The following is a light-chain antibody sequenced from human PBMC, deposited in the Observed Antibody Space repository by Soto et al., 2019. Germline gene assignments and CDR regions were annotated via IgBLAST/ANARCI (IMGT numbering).Light chain of an antibody. CDR1: TTDVGGYNF. Sequence: QSVLTQPASVSGSPGQSITISCTGTTTDVGGYNFVSWYQQHPGKAPKLIIYEVTNRPSGVSSRFSGSRSGNTASLTISGRQADDEADYYCSSYTINNALVVFGGGTQLTVL. CDR3: SSYTINNALVV. V-gene: IGLV2-14*01. J-gene: IGLJ2*01. CDR2: EVT.